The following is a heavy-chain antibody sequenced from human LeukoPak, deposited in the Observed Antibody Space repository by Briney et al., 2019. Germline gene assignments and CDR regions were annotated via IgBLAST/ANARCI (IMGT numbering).Heavy chain of an antibody. J-gene: IGHJ4*02. D-gene: IGHD6-13*01. Sequence: ASVKVSCKASGYIFTGYYMHWVRQAPGQGLESMGWINPNSGGTKYAQQFQGRVTMTRDTSISTTYMELSRLTSDDPAVYYCARGEGDSSSWPLNYWGQGTLVPVSS. CDR1: GYIFTGYY. CDR2: INPNSGGT. V-gene: IGHV1-2*02. CDR3: ARGEGDSSSWPLNY.